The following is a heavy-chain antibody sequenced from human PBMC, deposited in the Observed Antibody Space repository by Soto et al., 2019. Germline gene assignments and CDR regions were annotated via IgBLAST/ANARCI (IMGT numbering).Heavy chain of an antibody. CDR2: ISYGGRT. Sequence: QVQLQESGPGLVEPSQTLSLTCTVSGGYIKSGGYCWRWIRQHPGKGLEWIGCISYGGRTSYNASLKSRVTISVDTSKNQCSLKLSSVTAEDAAVYYCSSAILGWGQGTLITVSS. CDR3: SSAILG. J-gene: IGHJ4*02. V-gene: IGHV4-31*03. CDR1: GGYIKSGGYC. D-gene: IGHD2-15*01.